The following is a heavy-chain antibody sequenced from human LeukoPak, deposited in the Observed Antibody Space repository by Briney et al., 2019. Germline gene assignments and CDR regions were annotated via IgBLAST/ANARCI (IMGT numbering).Heavy chain of an antibody. V-gene: IGHV1-46*01. CDR3: ARDSSRPVGAPSFDY. D-gene: IGHD1-26*01. Sequence: ASVKVSCKASGYTLTSYYMHWVRQAPGQGLEWMGIINPSGGSTSYAQKFQGRVTMTRDTSTSTVYMELSSLRSEDTAVYYCARDSSRPVGAPSFDYWGQGTLVTVSS. CDR2: INPSGGST. CDR1: GYTLTSYY. J-gene: IGHJ4*02.